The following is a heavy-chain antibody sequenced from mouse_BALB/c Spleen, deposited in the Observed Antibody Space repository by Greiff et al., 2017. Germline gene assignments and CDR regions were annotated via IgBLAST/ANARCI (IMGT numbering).Heavy chain of an antibody. J-gene: IGHJ3*01. Sequence: EVKLVESGGGLVKPGGSLKLSCAASGFAFSSYDMSWVRQTPEKRLEWVAYISSGGGSTYYPDTVKGRFTISRDNAKNTLYLQMSSLKSEDTAMYYCAGRFAYWGQGTLVTVSA. CDR3: AGRFAY. CDR1: GFAFSSYD. V-gene: IGHV5-12-1*01. CDR2: ISSGGGST.